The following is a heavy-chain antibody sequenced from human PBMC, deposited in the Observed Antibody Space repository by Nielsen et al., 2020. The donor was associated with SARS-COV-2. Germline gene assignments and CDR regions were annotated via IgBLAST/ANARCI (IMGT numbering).Heavy chain of an antibody. D-gene: IGHD3-22*01. Sequence: SVKVSCKASGGSLSNYVITWVRQAPGQGLEWMGDIIPLSSTPRYAQKFQGRVTFTVDGSANIAYMDLRSLRSEDTAVYYCAREGFSGGYFPGWGQGTLVTVSS. CDR3: AREGFSGGYFPG. CDR1: GGSLSNYV. CDR2: IIPLSSTP. V-gene: IGHV1-69*13. J-gene: IGHJ4*02.